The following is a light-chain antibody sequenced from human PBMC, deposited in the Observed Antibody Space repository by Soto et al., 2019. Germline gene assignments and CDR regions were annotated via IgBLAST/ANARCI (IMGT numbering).Light chain of an antibody. CDR1: QSVTGSN. Sequence: EIVLKQSPGTLSLSPGERATLSCRSSQSVTGSNLAWYQQKPGQAPRLLIYAASSRATGIPDRFSGSGSGTDFTLTISRLETEDFAVFYCQKYGTSEIIFGKGTRLEIK. V-gene: IGKV3-20*01. J-gene: IGKJ5*01. CDR2: AAS. CDR3: QKYGTSEII.